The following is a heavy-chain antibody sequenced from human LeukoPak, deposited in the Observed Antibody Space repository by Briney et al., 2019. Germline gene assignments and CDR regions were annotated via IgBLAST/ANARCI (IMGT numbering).Heavy chain of an antibody. J-gene: IGHJ3*02. V-gene: IGHV3-11*04. CDR1: GFTFSDYY. Sequence: GGSLRLSCAASGFTFSDYYMSWIRQAPGKGLEWVSYISSSGSTIYYADSVKGRFTISRDNAKNSLYLQMNSLRAEDTAVYYCARVLSHSWSGYSHDAFDIWGQGTMVTVSS. CDR2: ISSSGSTI. CDR3: ARVLSHSWSGYSHDAFDI. D-gene: IGHD3-3*01.